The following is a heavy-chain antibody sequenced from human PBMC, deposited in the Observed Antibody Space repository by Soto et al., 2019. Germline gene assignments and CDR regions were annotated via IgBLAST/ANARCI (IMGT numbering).Heavy chain of an antibody. CDR2: ITGSGSST. Sequence: SLRLSCAASGFTFSSYAMSWVRQAPGKGLEWVSAITGSGSSTYYADSVKGRFTISRDNSKNTLYLQMNSLRAEDTALYYCAKERTTVTNRYYFDYWGQGTLVTVSS. J-gene: IGHJ4*02. CDR1: GFTFSSYA. CDR3: AKERTTVTNRYYFDY. V-gene: IGHV3-23*01. D-gene: IGHD4-17*01.